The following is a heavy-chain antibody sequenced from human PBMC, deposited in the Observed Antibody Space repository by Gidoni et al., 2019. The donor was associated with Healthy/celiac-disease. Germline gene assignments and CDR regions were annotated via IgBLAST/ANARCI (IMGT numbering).Heavy chain of an antibody. CDR3: AIHPLGYCSGGSCYLFDY. V-gene: IGHV1-8*01. D-gene: IGHD2-15*01. Sequence: QVQLVQSGAEVKKPGASVKVSCKASGYTFTSYDITWVRQSTGQGLEWMGWMNPNSGNTGYAQKFQGRVTMTRNTSISTAYMELSSLRSEDTAVYYCAIHPLGYCSGGSCYLFDYWGQGTLVTVSS. J-gene: IGHJ4*02. CDR1: GYTFTSYD. CDR2: MNPNSGNT.